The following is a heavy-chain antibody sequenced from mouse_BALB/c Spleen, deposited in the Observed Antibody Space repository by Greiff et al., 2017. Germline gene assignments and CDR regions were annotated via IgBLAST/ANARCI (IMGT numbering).Heavy chain of an antibody. CDR3: ARGGNYLDY. V-gene: IGHV5-17*02. CDR2: ISSGSSTI. CDR1: GFTFSSFG. Sequence: EVQGVESGGGLVQPGGSRKLSCAASGFTFSSFGMHWVRQAPEKGLEWVAYISSGSSTIYYADTVKGRFTISRDNPKNTLFLQMTSLRSEDTAMYYCARGGNYLDYWGQGTTLTVSS. J-gene: IGHJ2*01.